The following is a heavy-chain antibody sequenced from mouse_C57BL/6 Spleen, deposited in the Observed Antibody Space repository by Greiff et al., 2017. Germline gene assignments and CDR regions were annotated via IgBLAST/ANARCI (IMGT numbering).Heavy chain of an antibody. CDR3: ARNGGYYDYYAMDY. CDR1: GYSFTDYN. Sequence: EVQLVESGPELVKPGASVKISCKASGYSFTDYNMNWVKQSNGKSLEWIGVINPNYGTTSYNQKFKGKATLTVDQSSSTAYMQLNSLTSEDSAVYYCARNGGYYDYYAMDYWGQGTSVTVSS. D-gene: IGHD2-3*01. V-gene: IGHV1-39*01. CDR2: INPNYGTT. J-gene: IGHJ4*01.